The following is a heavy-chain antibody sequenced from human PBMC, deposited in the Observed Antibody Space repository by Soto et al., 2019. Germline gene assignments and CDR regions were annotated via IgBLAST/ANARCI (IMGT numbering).Heavy chain of an antibody. D-gene: IGHD2-15*01. CDR3: ARRSVSHSNAFDF. Sequence: QVQLVQSGAEVKKPGSLVKVSCKASGGTFRNLAINWVRQAPGQGLEWMGGFIPIIGGGINAQKFQGRVTITSDESTSTAYMELSSMKSEDTAMYFCARRSVSHSNAFDFWGQGTMVTVSS. J-gene: IGHJ3*01. V-gene: IGHV1-69*01. CDR1: GGTFRNLA. CDR2: FIPIIGGG.